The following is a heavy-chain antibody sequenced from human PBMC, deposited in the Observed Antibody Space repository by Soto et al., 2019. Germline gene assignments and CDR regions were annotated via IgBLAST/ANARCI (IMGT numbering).Heavy chain of an antibody. D-gene: IGHD5-12*01. J-gene: IGHJ5*02. V-gene: IGHV4-34*01. CDR2: VNDSGNS. CDR1: GGSFSGYY. CDR3: ARVRRWLPEEMVDL. Sequence: QVQLHQWGAGQLRASETLSLTCGVSGGSFSGYYWSCIRQPHGKVLEWIGEVNDSGNSNYNPSLKRRVVISVDTPKNEFSLKMNTVTAADTGVYYCARVRRWLPEEMVDLWGQGALVTVSS.